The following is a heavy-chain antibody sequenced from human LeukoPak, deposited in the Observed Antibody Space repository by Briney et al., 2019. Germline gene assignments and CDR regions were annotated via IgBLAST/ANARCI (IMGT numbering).Heavy chain of an antibody. Sequence: GESLKISCKGSGYSFTNYWIGWVRQMPGKGLQWMGIIYPGDSDTRYSPSFQGQVTFSADKSISTAYLQWSSLKASDTAMYYCARRRGYSYGPFDYWGQGTLVTVSS. CDR2: IYPGDSDT. D-gene: IGHD5-18*01. J-gene: IGHJ4*02. V-gene: IGHV5-51*01. CDR1: GYSFTNYW. CDR3: ARRRGYSYGPFDY.